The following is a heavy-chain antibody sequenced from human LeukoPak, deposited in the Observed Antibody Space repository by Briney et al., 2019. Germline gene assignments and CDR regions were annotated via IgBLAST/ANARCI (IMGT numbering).Heavy chain of an antibody. J-gene: IGHJ4*02. CDR2: IWYDGSNQ. D-gene: IGHD6-13*01. CDR3: AKSLWQQLIQRTTLDN. V-gene: IGHV3-33*06. CDR1: GFSFSSFG. Sequence: GGSLRLSCAASGFSFSSFGMHWVRQAPGKGLEWVAVIWYDGSNQFYADSVKGRFTISRDNSKNTLYLQMNSLRAEDTAVYYCAKSLWQQLIQRTTLDNWGQGTLVTVSS.